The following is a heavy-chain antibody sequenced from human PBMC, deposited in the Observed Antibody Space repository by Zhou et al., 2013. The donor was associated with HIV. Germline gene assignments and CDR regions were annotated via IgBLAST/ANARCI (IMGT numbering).Heavy chain of an antibody. D-gene: IGHD4-17*01. Sequence: VQLQESGPGLVKPSQTLSLTCTVSGGSISSGSYYWSWIRQPAGKGLEWIGHIYTSGSTNYNPSLKSRVTMSVDTSKNQFSLKLSSVTAADTAVYYCARAHTVTTEADAFDIWGQGTMVTVSS. CDR2: IYTSGST. CDR3: ARAHTVTTEADAFDI. CDR1: GGSISSGSYY. V-gene: IGHV4-61*09. J-gene: IGHJ3*02.